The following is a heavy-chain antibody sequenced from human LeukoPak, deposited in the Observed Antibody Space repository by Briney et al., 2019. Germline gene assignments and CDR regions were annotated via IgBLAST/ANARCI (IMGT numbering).Heavy chain of an antibody. V-gene: IGHV4-4*07. CDR1: GRAIGWFS. CDR3: ARDQVLGATRRAFDI. D-gene: IGHD1-26*01. Sequence: LYPNCSASGRAIGWFSGGCVRQKTRKGLEWIGRIYTSGSTNYNPSLKSRVTMSVDTSKNQFSLKLSSVTAADTAVYYCARDQVLGATRRAFDIWGQGTMVTVSS. J-gene: IGHJ3*02. CDR2: IYTSGST.